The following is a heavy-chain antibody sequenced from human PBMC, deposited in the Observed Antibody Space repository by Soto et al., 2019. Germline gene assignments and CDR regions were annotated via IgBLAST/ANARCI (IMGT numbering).Heavy chain of an antibody. V-gene: IGHV4-61*01. J-gene: IGHJ6*02. Sequence: QVQLQESGPGLVKPLETLSLTCTVSGGSVSSGSYYWSWIRQPPGKGLEWIGYIYYSGSTNYNPSLKSRVTISVDTSKNQFSLKLSSVTAADTAVYYCARDFFDSGSYFSYYGMDVWGQGTTVTVSS. D-gene: IGHD1-26*01. CDR3: ARDFFDSGSYFSYYGMDV. CDR2: IYYSGST. CDR1: GGSVSSGSYY.